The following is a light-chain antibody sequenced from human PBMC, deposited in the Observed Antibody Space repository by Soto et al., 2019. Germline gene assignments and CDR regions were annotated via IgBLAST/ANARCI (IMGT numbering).Light chain of an antibody. V-gene: IGLV2-18*02. CDR1: SSDVGKYDR. CDR3: SSYISTSRYV. CDR2: EVT. J-gene: IGLJ1*01. Sequence: QSVLTQPPSVSGSPGQSVTISCTGTSSDVGKYDRVSWYQQPPGTAPKLIIYEVTNRPSGVPARFSGSKSGNTASLTISGLQAEDEADYYCSSYISTSRYVFGAGTKVPVL.